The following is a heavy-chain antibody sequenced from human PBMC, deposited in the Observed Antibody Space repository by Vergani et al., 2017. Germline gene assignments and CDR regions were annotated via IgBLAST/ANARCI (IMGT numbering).Heavy chain of an antibody. Sequence: EVQLLESGGDLVQPGGSLRLSCAASGFTFNHYAMNWVRQAPGKGLEWVSGISGSGGSTYYAGSVKGRFTISRDSSKNTLYLQMNSLSAGDTAVYYCATKSXGTPGCQIGYFREWGQGTLVTVSS. D-gene: IGHD1-1*01. CDR3: ATKSXGTPGCQIGYFRE. CDR1: GFTFNHYA. J-gene: IGHJ1*01. V-gene: IGHV3-23*01. CDR2: ISGSGGST.